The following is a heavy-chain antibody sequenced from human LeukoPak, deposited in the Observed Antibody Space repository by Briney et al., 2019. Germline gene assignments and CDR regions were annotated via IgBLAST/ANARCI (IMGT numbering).Heavy chain of an antibody. CDR3: ARRGEYSSGWPFDY. J-gene: IGHJ4*02. CDR2: INPNSGGT. V-gene: IGHV1-2*06. CDR1: GYTFTGYY. D-gene: IGHD6-19*01. Sequence: GASVKVSCKASGYTFTGYYMHWVRQAPGQGLEWMGRINPNSGGTNYAQKFQGRVAMTRDTSISTAYMELSRLRSDDTAVYYCARRGEYSSGWPFDYWGQGTLVTVSS.